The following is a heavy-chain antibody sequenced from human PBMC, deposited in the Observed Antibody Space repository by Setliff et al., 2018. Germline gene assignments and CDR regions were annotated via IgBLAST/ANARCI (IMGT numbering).Heavy chain of an antibody. D-gene: IGHD6-13*01. J-gene: IGHJ4*02. CDR1: GFTFSNAW. Sequence: GGSLRLSCAASGFTFSNAWMSWVRQAQGQGLEWVGRIRSKTDGWTTDYAAPVKGRFTISRDDSKNTLYLQMNSLNTEDTAVYYCTTAPLAASSTCWGQGTLVTVSS. CDR3: TTAPLAASSTC. V-gene: IGHV3-15*01. CDR2: IRSKTDGWTT.